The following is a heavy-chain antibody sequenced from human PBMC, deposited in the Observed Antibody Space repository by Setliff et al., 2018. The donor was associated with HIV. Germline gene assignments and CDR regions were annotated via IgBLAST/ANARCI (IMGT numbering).Heavy chain of an antibody. CDR1: GGSFSTYY. D-gene: IGHD3-22*01. CDR2: VHSTGTT. V-gene: IGHV4-4*07. CDR3: ARARITMTGGRLEPYAFDR. J-gene: IGHJ3*01. Sequence: TSETLSLTCTVSGGSFSTYYWSWLRQPAGEGLEYIGRVHSTGTTIYNPSLKSRVTMSVDTSKNQLSLKLRSVTAADTAVYYCARARITMTGGRLEPYAFDRWGQGTKVTVSS.